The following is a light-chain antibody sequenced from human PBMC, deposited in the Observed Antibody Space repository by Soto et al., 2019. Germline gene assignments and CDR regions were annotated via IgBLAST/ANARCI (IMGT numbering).Light chain of an antibody. CDR2: GAS. J-gene: IGKJ1*01. CDR1: QSVSSN. Sequence: EIVMTQSPATLSFSPGERATLSCRASQSVSSNLAWYQQKPGQAPRLLIYGASTRATGIPARFSGSGSGTEFTLTISSLQSEDFAVYYCQQYNNWPPWTFGQWTKVEIX. CDR3: QQYNNWPPWT. V-gene: IGKV3-15*01.